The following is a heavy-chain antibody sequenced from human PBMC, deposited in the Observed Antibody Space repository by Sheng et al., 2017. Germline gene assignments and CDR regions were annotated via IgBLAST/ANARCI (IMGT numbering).Heavy chain of an antibody. Sequence: QVQLQESGPGLVMPWGTLSLTCAVSGGSISSGHWWSWVRLPPGKGLEWIGEMYDNERTNYNPSLKSRVIISVDKSKNQFSLNLRSVTAADTAVYYCARDRYDSSGSYFAGWYFDLWGLAPWSLSPQ. CDR2: MYDNERT. D-gene: IGHD3-22*01. J-gene: IGHJ2*01. CDR3: ARDRYDSSGSYFAGWYFDL. CDR1: GGSISSGHW. V-gene: IGHV4-4*02.